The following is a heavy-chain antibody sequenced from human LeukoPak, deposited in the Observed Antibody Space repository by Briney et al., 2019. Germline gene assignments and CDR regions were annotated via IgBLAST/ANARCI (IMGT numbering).Heavy chain of an antibody. V-gene: IGHV4-59*01. Sequence: PSEPLSLTCTVSGGSISSYYWSWIRQPPGKGLEWIGYIYYSGSTNYNPSLKSRVTISVDTSKNQFSLKLSSVTAADTAVYYCARDGDGYDIWGQGTMVTVSS. CDR2: IYYSGST. D-gene: IGHD5-24*01. CDR3: ARDGDGYDI. CDR1: GGSISSYY. J-gene: IGHJ3*02.